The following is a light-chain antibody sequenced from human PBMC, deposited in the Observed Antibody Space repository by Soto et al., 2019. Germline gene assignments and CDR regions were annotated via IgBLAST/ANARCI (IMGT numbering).Light chain of an antibody. J-gene: IGLJ3*02. CDR3: SSCTSSSTRV. V-gene: IGLV2-14*01. CDR2: EVS. CDR1: SSDVGGYNY. Sequence: QSALTQPASVSGSPGQSITISCTGTSSDVGGYNYVSWYQQHPGKAPKLMIYEVSNRPSGVSNRFSGSKSGNTASLTISGLQAEDEAVYYCSSCTSSSTRVFGGGTKLTVL.